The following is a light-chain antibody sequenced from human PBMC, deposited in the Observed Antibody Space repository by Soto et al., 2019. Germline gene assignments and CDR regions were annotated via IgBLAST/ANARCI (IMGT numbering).Light chain of an antibody. J-gene: IGLJ2*01. CDR3: SSYTSTNHVV. CDR1: SSNVGGYAY. Sequence: QSAPTQPASVSGSPGQSITISCTGSSSNVGGYAYVSWYQQHPGKAPKLVIYEVTKRPSGVSNRFSGSKSGNTASLTISGLQAEDETDYYCSSYTSTNHVVFGGGTKLTVL. V-gene: IGLV2-14*01. CDR2: EVT.